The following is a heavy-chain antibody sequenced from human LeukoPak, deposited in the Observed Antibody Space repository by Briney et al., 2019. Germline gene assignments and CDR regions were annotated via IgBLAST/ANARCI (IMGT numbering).Heavy chain of an antibody. Sequence: SETLSLTCTVSGGSISSYYWSWIRQPPGKGLEWIGYIYYSGSTNYNPSLKSRVTISVDTSKNQFSLKLSSVTAADTAVYYCATVLFGELSLDAFDIWGQGTMVTVSS. CDR3: ATVLFGELSLDAFDI. V-gene: IGHV4-59*01. CDR2: IYYSGST. D-gene: IGHD3-10*02. CDR1: GGSISSYY. J-gene: IGHJ3*02.